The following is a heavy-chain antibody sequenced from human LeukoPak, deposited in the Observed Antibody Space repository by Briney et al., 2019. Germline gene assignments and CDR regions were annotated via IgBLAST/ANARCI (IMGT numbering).Heavy chain of an antibody. J-gene: IGHJ4*02. Sequence: SGGSLRLSCAASGFTFSSYAMHWVRQAPGKGLEWVAVISYDGSNKYYADSVKGRFTIPRDNSKNTLYLQMNSLRAEDTAVYYCAREGGPYSSSRTFDYWGQGTLVTVSS. D-gene: IGHD6-13*01. CDR3: AREGGPYSSSRTFDY. CDR2: ISYDGSNK. V-gene: IGHV3-30-3*01. CDR1: GFTFSSYA.